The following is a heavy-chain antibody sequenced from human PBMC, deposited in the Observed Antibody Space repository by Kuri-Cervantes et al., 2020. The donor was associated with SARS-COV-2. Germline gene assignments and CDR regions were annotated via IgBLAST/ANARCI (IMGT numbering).Heavy chain of an antibody. CDR2: IYYSGST. D-gene: IGHD3-22*01. Sequence: SETLSLTCTVSGVSVGSSRHYWGWIRQPPGKGLEWLGTIYYSGSTYYNPSLKSRVTISVDTSWNQFSLKLSSVTASDTAVYYCATSYYYDSSGYYGWFDPWGQGVLVTVSS. J-gene: IGHJ5*02. CDR1: GVSVGSSRHY. CDR3: ATSYYYDSSGYYGWFDP. V-gene: IGHV4-39*01.